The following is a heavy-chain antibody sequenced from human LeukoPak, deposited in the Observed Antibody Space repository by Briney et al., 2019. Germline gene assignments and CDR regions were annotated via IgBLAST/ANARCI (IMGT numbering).Heavy chain of an antibody. V-gene: IGHV4-59*01. Sequence: SETLSHTCTVSGGSISGFYWSWIRQPPGKGLEWIGYIHSTGSCHYSPSLNSRVSIYVDTSMNQFSPKLSSVTAADTAVYYCARYYCPNDRCSHFDYWRQSPMVTVSS. D-gene: IGHD2-8*01. J-gene: IGHJ4*02. CDR2: IHSTGSC. CDR1: GGSISGFY. CDR3: ARYYCPNDRCSHFDY.